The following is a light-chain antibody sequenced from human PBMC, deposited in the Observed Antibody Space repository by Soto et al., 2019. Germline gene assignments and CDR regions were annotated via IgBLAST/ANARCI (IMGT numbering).Light chain of an antibody. V-gene: IGLV1-51*01. CDR2: DNN. J-gene: IGLJ1*01. Sequence: SVLTQPPSVSAAPGQKVTMSCSGSSSNIGNNYVSWYQQLPGTAPKLLIYDNNKRPSGIPDRFSGSKSGTSATLGITGLQTGDEADYYCGTWDSSLSADVFGTGTKVTVL. CDR1: SSNIGNNY. CDR3: GTWDSSLSADV.